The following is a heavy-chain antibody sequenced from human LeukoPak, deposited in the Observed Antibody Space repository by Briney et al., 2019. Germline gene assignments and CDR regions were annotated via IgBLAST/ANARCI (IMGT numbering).Heavy chain of an antibody. J-gene: IGHJ5*02. CDR1: GGSFSGYY. D-gene: IGHD5-18*01. CDR3: ANGYPNQRVGIQLWLRPSYFDT. V-gene: IGHV4-34*01. CDR2: INHSGST. Sequence: SETLSLTCAVYGGSFSGYYWSWIRQPPGKGLEWIGEINHSGSTNYNPSLKSRVTISVDTSKNQFSLKLSSVTAADTAVYYCANGYPNQRVGIQLWLRPSYFDTWAQGTLVPVST.